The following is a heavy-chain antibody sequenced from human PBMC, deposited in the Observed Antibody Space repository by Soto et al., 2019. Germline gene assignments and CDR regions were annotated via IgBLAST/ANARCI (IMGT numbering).Heavy chain of an antibody. V-gene: IGHV1-2*06. D-gene: IGHD3-22*01. Sequence: ASVKVSCKTSGYAFTDYYIHWVRQAPGQGLEWMGRINPNSGDTTFAPKFQGRVTMTRDTSISTAYMQLSRLRSDDTAVYYCARVCFYYDSSGYSKPVGYYYYGMDVGGKGTTVTVSS. J-gene: IGHJ6*04. CDR1: GYAFTDYY. CDR2: INPNSGDT. CDR3: ARVCFYYDSSGYSKPVGYYYYGMDV.